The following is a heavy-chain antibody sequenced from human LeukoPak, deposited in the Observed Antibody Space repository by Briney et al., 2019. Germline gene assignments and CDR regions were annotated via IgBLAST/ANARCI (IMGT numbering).Heavy chain of an antibody. J-gene: IGHJ4*02. V-gene: IGHV3-64D*06. Sequence: PGGSLRLSCSASGFTFSSYAVRWVRQARGKGLEFVSAIISNGGSTYYADSVKGRFTISRDNSKNTLYLQMSSLRAEDTAVYYCVKELLTQLYSDYWGQGTLVTVSS. CDR1: GFTFSSYA. CDR2: IISNGGST. D-gene: IGHD4-23*01. CDR3: VKELLTQLYSDY.